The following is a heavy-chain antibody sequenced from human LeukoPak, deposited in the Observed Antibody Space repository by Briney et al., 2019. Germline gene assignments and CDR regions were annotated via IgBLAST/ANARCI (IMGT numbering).Heavy chain of an antibody. CDR2: INHSGST. J-gene: IGHJ5*02. CDR3: ARGPSLSLGYNWFDP. V-gene: IGHV4-34*01. CDR1: GGSISSYY. Sequence: SETLSLTCTVSGGSISSYYWSWIRQPPGKGLEWIGEINHSGSTNYNPSLKSRVTISVDTSKNQFSLKLSSVTAADTAVYYCARGPSLSLGYNWFDPWGQGTLVTVSS. D-gene: IGHD3-16*01.